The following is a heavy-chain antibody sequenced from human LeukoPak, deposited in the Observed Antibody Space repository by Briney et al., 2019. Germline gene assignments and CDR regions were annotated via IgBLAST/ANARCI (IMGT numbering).Heavy chain of an antibody. D-gene: IGHD6-6*01. Sequence: SVKVSCKASGGTFSSYAISWVRQAPGQGLEWMGGIIPIFGTANYAQKFQGRVTITADESTSTAYMELSSLRSEDTAVYYCARQYSSSSAPFSPDAFDIWGQGTMVTVSS. CDR3: ARQYSSSSAPFSPDAFDI. V-gene: IGHV1-69*13. J-gene: IGHJ3*02. CDR2: IIPIFGTA. CDR1: GGTFSSYA.